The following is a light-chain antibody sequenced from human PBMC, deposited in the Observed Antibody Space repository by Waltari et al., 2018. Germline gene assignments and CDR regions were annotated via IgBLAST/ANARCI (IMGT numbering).Light chain of an antibody. CDR1: QSLVHSDGKTY. V-gene: IGKV2-30*02. CDR2: KVS. J-gene: IGKJ1*01. CDR3: MQGTHWPPWT. Sequence: DVVMTQSPLSLPVTLGQPASISCKSSQSLVHSDGKTYLNWFQQRPGQSPRPLIYKVSNRDSGVPDRFSGSGSGTDFTLKISRVEAEDVGVYYCMQGTHWPPWTFGQGTKVEIK.